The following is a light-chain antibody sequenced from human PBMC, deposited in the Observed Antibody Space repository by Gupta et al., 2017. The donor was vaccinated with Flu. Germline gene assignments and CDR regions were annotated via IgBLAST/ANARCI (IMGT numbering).Light chain of an antibody. J-gene: IGKJ1*01. CDR1: QNIGSH. V-gene: IGKV1-5*03. CDR3: QQDHIWST. CDR2: RAS. Sequence: FSSTLSASIGDRVTINCRASQNIGSHLDWYQQKPGKAPKLLIYRASILESGVPSRFSGSGSGTEFTLSISSLQPDDIGSYYFQQDHIWSTFGQGTKVVIK.